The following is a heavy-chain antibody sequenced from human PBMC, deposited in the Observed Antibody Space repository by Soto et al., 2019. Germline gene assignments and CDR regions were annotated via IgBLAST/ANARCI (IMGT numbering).Heavy chain of an antibody. D-gene: IGHD2-15*01. CDR1: GYTFTSYG. V-gene: IGHV1-18*01. CDR3: AREVVVAAIDGDYVWLEIDY. J-gene: IGHJ4*02. Sequence: QVQLVQSGAEVKKPGASVKVSCKASGYTFTSYGISWVRQAPGQGLEWMGWISAYNGNTNYAQKLQGRVTMTTDTSTSTAYMELRSLRSDDTAVYYCAREVVVAAIDGDYVWLEIDYWGQGTLVTVSS. CDR2: ISAYNGNT.